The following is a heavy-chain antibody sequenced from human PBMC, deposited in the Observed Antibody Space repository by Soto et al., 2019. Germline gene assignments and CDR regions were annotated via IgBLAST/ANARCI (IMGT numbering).Heavy chain of an antibody. CDR2: ISGSGGST. D-gene: IGHD3-10*01. CDR1: GFTFSSYS. CDR3: SKDHPHITMVRGVIISHAFDI. J-gene: IGHJ3*02. V-gene: IGHV3-23*01. Sequence: GGSLRLSCAASGFTFSSYSMNWVRQAPGKGLEWVSAISGSGGSTYYADSVKGRFTISRDNSKNTLYLQMNSLRAEDTAVYYCSKDHPHITMVRGVIISHAFDIWGQGTMVTVSS.